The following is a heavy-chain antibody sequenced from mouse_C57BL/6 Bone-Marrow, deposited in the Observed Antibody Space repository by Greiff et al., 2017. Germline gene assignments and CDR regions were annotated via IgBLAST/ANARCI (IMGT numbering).Heavy chain of an antibody. D-gene: IGHD1-1*01. CDR2: INPNNGGT. CDR1: GYTFTDYY. V-gene: IGHV1-26*01. CDR3: ARLDYEAY. Sequence: VQLQQSGPELVKPGASVKISCKASGYTFTDYYMNWVKQSHGKSLEWIGDINPNNGGTSYNQKFKGKATLTVDKSSSTAYMEHRSLTSEDSAVYYCARLDYEAYWGQGTLVTVSA. J-gene: IGHJ3*01.